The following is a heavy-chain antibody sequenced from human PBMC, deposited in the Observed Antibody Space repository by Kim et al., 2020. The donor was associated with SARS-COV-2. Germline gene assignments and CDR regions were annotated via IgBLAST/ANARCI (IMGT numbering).Heavy chain of an antibody. CDR2: ISSSSSYI. J-gene: IGHJ6*02. D-gene: IGHD2-2*01. CDR1: GFTFSSYS. CDR3: ARGRFLVVPAAMIHYYYYYGMDV. Sequence: GGSLRLSCAASGFTFSSYSMNWVRQAPGKGLEWVSSISSSSSYIYYADSVKGRFTISRDNAKNSLYLQMNSLRAEDTAVYYCARGRFLVVPAAMIHYYYYYGMDVWGQGTTVTVSS. V-gene: IGHV3-21*01.